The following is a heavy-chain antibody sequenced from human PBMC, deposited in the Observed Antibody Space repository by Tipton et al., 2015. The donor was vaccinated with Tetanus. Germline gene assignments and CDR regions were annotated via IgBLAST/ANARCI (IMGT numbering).Heavy chain of an antibody. CDR1: GVSIKRSSFY. D-gene: IGHD2-15*01. CDR3: ARRPECRGGTCHLYFDL. J-gene: IGHJ2*01. Sequence: TLSLTCAVSGVSIKRSSFYWGWIRQAPGRGLEWIGSINYSGTTYYSPPLKNRATISVDTSKNQLSLKITSVTADDTSVYCCARRPECRGGTCHLYFDLWGPGALVTVSS. V-gene: IGHV4-39*01. CDR2: INYSGTT.